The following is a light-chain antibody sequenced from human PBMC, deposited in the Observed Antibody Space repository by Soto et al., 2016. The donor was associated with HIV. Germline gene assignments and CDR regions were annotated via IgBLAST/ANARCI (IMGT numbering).Light chain of an antibody. CDR1: VLAKNF. CDR3: YSAADNNVV. CDR2: KDT. Sequence: SYELTQPSSVSVSPGRTVKITCSGDVLAKNFARWFQQKPGQAPILVIYKDTYRPSGIPERFSGSNSGTTVTLIITGAHVDDEADYYCYSAADNNVVFGGGTKLTVL. J-gene: IGLJ2*01. V-gene: IGLV3-27*01.